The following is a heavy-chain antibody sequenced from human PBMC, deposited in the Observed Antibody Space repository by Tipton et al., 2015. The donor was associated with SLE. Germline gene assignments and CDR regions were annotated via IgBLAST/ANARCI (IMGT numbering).Heavy chain of an antibody. Sequence: TLSLTCAVSGGSISSSSYYWGWIRQPPGKGLEWIGSIYYSGSTYYNPSLKSRVTISVDTSKNQFSLKLSSVTAADTAVYYCAREVLRTAAVPFDIWGQGTMVTVSS. D-gene: IGHD1-14*01. CDR1: GGSISSSSYY. CDR3: AREVLRTAAVPFDI. CDR2: IYYSGST. V-gene: IGHV4-39*07. J-gene: IGHJ3*02.